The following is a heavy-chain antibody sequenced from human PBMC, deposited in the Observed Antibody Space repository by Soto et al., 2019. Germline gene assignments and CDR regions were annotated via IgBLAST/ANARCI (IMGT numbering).Heavy chain of an antibody. J-gene: IGHJ5*02. Sequence: ASVKVSCKASGYTFTGYYMHWVRQAPGQGLEWMGWINPNSGGTNYEQKFQGRVTMTRDTSISTAYMELSRLRSDDTAVYYCARDSSGSYPRNWFDPWGQGTLLTVSS. CDR3: ARDSSGSYPRNWFDP. CDR1: GYTFTGYY. D-gene: IGHD1-26*01. V-gene: IGHV1-2*02. CDR2: INPNSGGT.